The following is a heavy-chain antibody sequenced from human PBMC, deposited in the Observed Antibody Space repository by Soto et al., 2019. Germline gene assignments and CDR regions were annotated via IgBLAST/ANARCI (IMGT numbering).Heavy chain of an antibody. CDR2: ISFDGSKK. CDR1: GFTSSSYV. J-gene: IGHJ4*02. CDR3: ARGVFYYYGSSGYSPDY. Sequence: LRLSCAGSGFTSSSYVMHWVRQAPGKGLEWVALISFDGSKKNYADSVKGRFTISRDNSKNMMYLQMNSLRPEDTAVYYCARGVFYYYGSSGYSPDYWGQGTLVTDSS. D-gene: IGHD3-22*01. V-gene: IGHV3-30-3*01.